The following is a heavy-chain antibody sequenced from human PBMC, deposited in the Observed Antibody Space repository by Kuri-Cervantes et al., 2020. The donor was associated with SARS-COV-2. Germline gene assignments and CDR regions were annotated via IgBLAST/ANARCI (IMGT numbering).Heavy chain of an antibody. CDR1: GGSFSGYY. Sequence: SETLSLTCAVYGGSFSGYYWSWVRQPPGKGLEWIGEINDSGSTNYNPSLKSRVTISVDTSKNQFSLKLSSVTAADTAVYYCARRLWSGYSFRYYHYMDVWGKGTTVTVSS. D-gene: IGHD3-3*01. J-gene: IGHJ6*03. V-gene: IGHV4-34*01. CDR3: ARRLWSGYSFRYYHYMDV. CDR2: INDSGST.